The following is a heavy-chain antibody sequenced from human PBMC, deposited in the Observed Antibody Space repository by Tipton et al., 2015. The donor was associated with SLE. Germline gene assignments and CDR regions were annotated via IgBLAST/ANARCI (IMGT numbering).Heavy chain of an antibody. J-gene: IGHJ3*01. CDR1: GGSISSSSYY. Sequence: TLSLTCTVSGGSISSSSYYWGWIRQPPGKGLEWIGSIYYSGSTYYNPSLKSRVTISVDTSKNQFSLKLRSVSAADSAMYYCARHGYASWSGYYHHVFDVWGQGTMLTVSS. V-gene: IGHV4-39*01. D-gene: IGHD3/OR15-3a*01. CDR2: IYYSGST. CDR3: ARHGYASWSGYYHHVFDV.